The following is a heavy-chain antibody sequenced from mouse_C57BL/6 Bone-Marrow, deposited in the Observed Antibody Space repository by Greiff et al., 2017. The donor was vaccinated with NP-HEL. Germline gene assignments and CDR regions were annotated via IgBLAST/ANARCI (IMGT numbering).Heavy chain of an antibody. CDR3: GRGDYYDAMDY. V-gene: IGHV1-37*01. J-gene: IGHJ4*01. CDR2: INPYNGDT. CDR1: GYSFTGSF. D-gene: IGHD2-4*01. Sequence: EVQLQQSGPELVKPGASVKISCKASGYSFTGSFMNWVKQSHGKSLEWIGRINPYNGDTFYNQKFKGKATLTVDKSSSTAHMEFLSLTSEDSAVYYCGRGDYYDAMDYWGQGTSVTVSS.